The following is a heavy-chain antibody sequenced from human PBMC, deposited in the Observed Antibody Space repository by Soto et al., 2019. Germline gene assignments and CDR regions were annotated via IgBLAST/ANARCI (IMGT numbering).Heavy chain of an antibody. CDR2: IKQDGSEK. V-gene: IGHV3-7*03. Sequence: PGGSLRLSCAASGFTFSSYWMSWVRQAPGKGLEWVANIKQDGSEKYYVDSVKGRFTISRDTAKNSLYLQMNSLRAEDTAVYYCARLSGGCSSTSCYLGYYYYGMDVWGQGTTVTVSS. D-gene: IGHD2-2*01. CDR3: ARLSGGCSSTSCYLGYYYYGMDV. J-gene: IGHJ6*02. CDR1: GFTFSSYW.